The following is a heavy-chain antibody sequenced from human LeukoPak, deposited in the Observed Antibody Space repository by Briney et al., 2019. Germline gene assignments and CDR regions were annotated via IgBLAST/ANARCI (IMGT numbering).Heavy chain of an antibody. CDR3: ARVSDILTSYYDY. D-gene: IGHD3-9*01. V-gene: IGHV4-30-4*08. CDR1: GGSISSYY. J-gene: IGHJ4*02. CDR2: IYYSGST. Sequence: SETLSLTCTASGGSISSYYWSWIRQPPGKGLEWIGYIYYSGSTYYNPSLKSRVTISVDTSKNQFSLKLSSVTAADTAVYYCARVSDILTSYYDYWGQGTLVTVSS.